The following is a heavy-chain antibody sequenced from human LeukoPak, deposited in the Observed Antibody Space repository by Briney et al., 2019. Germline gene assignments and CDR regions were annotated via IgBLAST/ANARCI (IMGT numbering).Heavy chain of an antibody. CDR1: GGSISSSNYY. CDR3: ARDRGITTARGVPSWFDP. D-gene: IGHD3-10*01. CDR2: IYTTGSP. J-gene: IGHJ5*02. V-gene: IGHV4-61*02. Sequence: NPSETLSLTCTVSGGSISSSNYYWTWIRQPAGKGLEWIVRIYTTGSPSYSPSLKRRVTISVDTSTNQFSLKLTSVSAADTAVYYCARDRGITTARGVPSWFDPWGQGTLVTVSS.